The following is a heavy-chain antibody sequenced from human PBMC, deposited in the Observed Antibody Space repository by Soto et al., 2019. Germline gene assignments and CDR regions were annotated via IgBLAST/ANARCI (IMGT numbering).Heavy chain of an antibody. D-gene: IGHD6-13*01. CDR2: IDPSDSYT. V-gene: IGHV5-10-1*01. CDR1: GYRITSCW. CDR3: ARLPAAGPYYYYYGMDV. Sequence: GASAKASWKDCGYRITSCWSCWLRQMQGKGLEWMGRIDPSDSYTNYSPSFQGHVTISADKSISTAYLQWSSLKASDTAMYYCARLPAAGPYYYYYGMDVWGQGTTVTVSS. J-gene: IGHJ6*02.